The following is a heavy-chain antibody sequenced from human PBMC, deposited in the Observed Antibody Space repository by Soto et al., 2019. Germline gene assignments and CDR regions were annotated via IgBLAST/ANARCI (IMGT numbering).Heavy chain of an antibody. CDR3: ARLHNPQSALDG. Sequence: PGGSLRLSCAASGFTFSNYYMHWVRQAPGKGLGWVSGINSDESSTSYADSVKGRFTISRDNAKNTLYLQMNSLRAEDTAVYYCARLHNPQSALDGRGQGTTVTVSS. J-gene: IGHJ6*02. D-gene: IGHD1-1*01. CDR2: INSDESST. V-gene: IGHV3-74*01. CDR1: GFTFSNYY.